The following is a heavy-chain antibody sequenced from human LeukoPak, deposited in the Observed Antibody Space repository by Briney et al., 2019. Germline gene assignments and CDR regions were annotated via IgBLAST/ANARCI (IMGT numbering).Heavy chain of an antibody. Sequence: GSLRLSCAASGFTFSRYAMSWVRQAPGKGLEWVSAISGSGGTTYYADSVKGRFTISRDNSKSTLYLQMNSLRAEDTAVYYCAKEDCGVDCSTFDYWGQGTLDPVSS. CDR1: GFTFSRYA. D-gene: IGHD2-21*02. V-gene: IGHV3-23*01. CDR3: AKEDCGVDCSTFDY. CDR2: ISGSGGTT. J-gene: IGHJ4*02.